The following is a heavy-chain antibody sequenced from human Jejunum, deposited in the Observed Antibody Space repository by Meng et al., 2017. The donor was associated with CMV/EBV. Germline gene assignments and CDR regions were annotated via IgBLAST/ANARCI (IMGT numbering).Heavy chain of an antibody. J-gene: IGHJ4*02. CDR3: VRGHNSFDL. CDR1: GFILSDHY. CDR2: TRSKAHSYST. Sequence: SRVASGFILSDHYMDWVRQAPGKGLEWVGRTRSKAHSYSTEYAASVTGRFSISRDESKNSLHLQMNSLKTEDTAVYYCVRGHNSFDLWGQGTLVTVS. D-gene: IGHD1-1*01. V-gene: IGHV3-72*01.